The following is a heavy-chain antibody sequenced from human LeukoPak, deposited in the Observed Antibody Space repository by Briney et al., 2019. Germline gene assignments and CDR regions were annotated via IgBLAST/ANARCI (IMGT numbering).Heavy chain of an antibody. D-gene: IGHD3-22*01. CDR1: GGSIRSSYYY. CDR2: IYDSGST. V-gene: IGHV4-39*07. CDR3: ARDPLYYYDSSGYPLFDY. J-gene: IGHJ4*02. Sequence: SETLSLTCTVSGGSIRSSYYYWGWIRQPPGKGLEWIGSIYDSGSTYYNPSLKSRVTISVDTSKNQFSLKLSSVTAADTAVYYCARDPLYYYDSSGYPLFDYWGQGTLVTVSS.